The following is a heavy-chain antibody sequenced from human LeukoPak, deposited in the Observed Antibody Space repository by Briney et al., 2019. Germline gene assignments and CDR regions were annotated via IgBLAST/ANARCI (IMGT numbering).Heavy chain of an antibody. CDR2: IKEDGSEK. V-gene: IGHV3-7*01. CDR3: ARSRSGYCEDY. D-gene: IGHD3-22*01. J-gene: IGHJ4*02. Sequence: PGGSLRLSCVVSGLTYSNAWMNWVRQAPGKGLEWVANIKEDGSEKYYVDSVKGRFTISRDNAKNSLSLQVNSLSAEDTAVYYCARSRSGYCEDYWGQGTLVTVSS. CDR1: GLTYSNAW.